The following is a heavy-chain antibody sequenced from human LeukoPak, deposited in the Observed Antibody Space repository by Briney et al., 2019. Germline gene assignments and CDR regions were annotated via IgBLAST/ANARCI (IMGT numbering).Heavy chain of an antibody. V-gene: IGHV1-18*01. CDR1: GYTFTSYG. J-gene: IGHJ6*03. Sequence: ASVKVSCKASGYTFTSYGISWVRQAPGQGLEWMGWISAYNGNTNYAPKLQGRVTMTTDTSTSTAYMELRSLRSDDTAVYYCARDQGVRGVIDYYYYYYMDVWGKGTTVTVSS. CDR2: ISAYNGNT. D-gene: IGHD3-10*01. CDR3: ARDQGVRGVIDYYYYYYMDV.